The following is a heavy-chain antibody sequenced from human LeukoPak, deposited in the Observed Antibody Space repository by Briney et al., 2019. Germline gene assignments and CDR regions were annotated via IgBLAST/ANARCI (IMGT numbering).Heavy chain of an antibody. CDR2: INSDGSST. CDR3: ARGWYSSSSDY. Sequence: PGGSLRLSCAASGVTFSSYWMHWVRQAPGKGLVWVSRINSDGSSTSYADSVKGRSTISRDNAKNTLYLQMNSLRAEDTAVYYCARGWYSSSSDYWGQGTLVTVSS. D-gene: IGHD6-6*01. J-gene: IGHJ4*02. V-gene: IGHV3-74*01. CDR1: GVTFSSYW.